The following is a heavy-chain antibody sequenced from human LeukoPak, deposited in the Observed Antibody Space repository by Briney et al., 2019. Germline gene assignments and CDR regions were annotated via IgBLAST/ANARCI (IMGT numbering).Heavy chain of an antibody. CDR1: GGSISSSSYY. CDR2: IYYSGST. Sequence: PSGTLSLTCTVSGGSISSSSYYWGWIRQPPGKGLEWIGSIYYSGSTYYNPSLKSRVTISVDTSKNQFSLKLSSVTAADTAVYYCARDPPKFPYYYYMDVWGKGTTVTVSS. D-gene: IGHD2-21*01. CDR3: ARDPPKFPYYYYMDV. V-gene: IGHV4-39*07. J-gene: IGHJ6*03.